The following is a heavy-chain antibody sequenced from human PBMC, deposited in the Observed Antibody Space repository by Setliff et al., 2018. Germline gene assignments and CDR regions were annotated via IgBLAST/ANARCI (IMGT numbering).Heavy chain of an antibody. CDR2: IRSKAYGGTT. Sequence: PGGSLRLSCAASGFTFSRYGMHWVRQPPGEGLEWVGFIRSKAYGGTTEYAASVKGRFTISRDDSKSIAYLQMNSLKTEDTAVYYCTRCYCSGTSCYHQTSYYFDYWGQGMLVTVSS. CDR3: TRCYCSGTSCYHQTSYYFDY. CDR1: GFTFSRYG. J-gene: IGHJ4*02. V-gene: IGHV3-49*04. D-gene: IGHD2-2*01.